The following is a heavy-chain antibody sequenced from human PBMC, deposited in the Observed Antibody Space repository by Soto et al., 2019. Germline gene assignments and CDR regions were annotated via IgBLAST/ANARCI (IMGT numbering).Heavy chain of an antibody. CDR3: AGRIAARPTALYY. Sequence: SVKVSCKASGGTFSSYAVSWVRQAPGQGLEWMGGIIPIFGTANYAQKFQGRVTITADESTSTAYMELSSLRSEDTAVYYCAGRIAARPTALYYWGQGTLVTVSS. CDR1: GGTFSSYA. J-gene: IGHJ4*02. CDR2: IIPIFGTA. D-gene: IGHD6-6*01. V-gene: IGHV1-69*13.